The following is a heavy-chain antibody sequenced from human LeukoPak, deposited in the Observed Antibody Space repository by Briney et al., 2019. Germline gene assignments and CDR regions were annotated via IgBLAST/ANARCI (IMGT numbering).Heavy chain of an antibody. CDR3: ARDPYSSSWKNWFDP. CDR2: TYYKGST. Sequence: SETLSLTCSVSGDSIINSYFWAWIRQPPGKGLEWIGSTYYKGSTYYNLSLKSRVTISVDTSKNHFSLKLNSVTAADTAVYYCARDPYSSSWKNWFDPWGQGILVTVSS. V-gene: IGHV4-39*07. D-gene: IGHD6-13*01. J-gene: IGHJ5*02. CDR1: GDSIINSYF.